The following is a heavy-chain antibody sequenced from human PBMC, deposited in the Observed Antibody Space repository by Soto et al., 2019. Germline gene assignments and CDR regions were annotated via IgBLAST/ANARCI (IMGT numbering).Heavy chain of an antibody. V-gene: IGHV1-18*04. CDR3: ARSGPAAIPGGDYYYYGMAV. Sequence: ASVKVSCKASGYTFTSYGISWVRQAPGQGLEWMGWISAYNGNTNYAQKLQGRVTMTTDTSTSTAYMELRSLRSDDTAVYYCARSGPAAIPGGDYYYYGMAVWGQGTTVTVSS. J-gene: IGHJ6*02. D-gene: IGHD2-2*02. CDR2: ISAYNGNT. CDR1: GYTFTSYG.